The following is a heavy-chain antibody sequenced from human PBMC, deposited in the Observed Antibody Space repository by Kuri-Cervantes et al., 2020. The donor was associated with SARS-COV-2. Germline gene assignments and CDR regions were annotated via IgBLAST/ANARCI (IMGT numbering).Heavy chain of an antibody. D-gene: IGHD6-19*01. CDR1: GYSFTSYW. Sequence: GESLKISCKGSGYSFTSYWISWVRQMPGKGLEWMGRIDPSDSYTNYSPSFQGHVTISADKSISTAYLQWSSLKASDTAMYYCAIQGAYSSGWYAVDYWGQGTLVTVSS. CDR3: AIQGAYSSGWYAVDY. J-gene: IGHJ4*02. CDR2: IDPSDSYT. V-gene: IGHV5-10-1*01.